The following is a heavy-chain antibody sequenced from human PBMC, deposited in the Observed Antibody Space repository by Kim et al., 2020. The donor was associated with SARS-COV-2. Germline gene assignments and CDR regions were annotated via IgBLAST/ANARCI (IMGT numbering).Heavy chain of an antibody. CDR2: ISAYNGNT. CDR3: ARDQIVLRSYYYYGMDV. J-gene: IGHJ6*02. Sequence: ASVKVSCKASGYTFTSYGISWVRQAPGQGLEWMGWISAYNGNTNYAQKLQGRVTMTTDTSTSTAYMELRSLRSDDTAVYYCARDQIVLRSYYYYGMDVWGQGTTVTVSS. D-gene: IGHD1-26*01. CDR1: GYTFTSYG. V-gene: IGHV1-18*04.